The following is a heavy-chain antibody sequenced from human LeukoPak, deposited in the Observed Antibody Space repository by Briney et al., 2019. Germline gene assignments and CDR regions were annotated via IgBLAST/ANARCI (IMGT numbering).Heavy chain of an antibody. CDR2: ISYDGSNK. V-gene: IGHV3-30*18. D-gene: IGHD3-10*01. J-gene: IGHJ4*02. CDR1: GFTFSSYG. CDR3: AKKAYYGSGSYQLDY. Sequence: GRSLRLSCAASGFTFSSYGVHWVRQAPGKGLEWVAVISYDGSNKYYADSVKGRFTISRDNSKNTLYLQMNSLRAEDTAVYYCAKKAYYGSGSYQLDYWGQGTLVTVSS.